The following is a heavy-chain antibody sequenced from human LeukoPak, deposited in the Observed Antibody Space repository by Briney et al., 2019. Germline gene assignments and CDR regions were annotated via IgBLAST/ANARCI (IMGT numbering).Heavy chain of an antibody. Sequence: PGGSLRLSCAASGFSFSSFWMSWVRQAPGKGLEWVANIKEDGSEKYYVDSVKGRFTISRDNAKKSLYLQMNSLRADDTAVYYCARTDAFDIWGQGTMVTVSS. CDR1: GFSFSSFW. J-gene: IGHJ3*02. CDR3: ARTDAFDI. CDR2: IKEDGSEK. V-gene: IGHV3-7*01.